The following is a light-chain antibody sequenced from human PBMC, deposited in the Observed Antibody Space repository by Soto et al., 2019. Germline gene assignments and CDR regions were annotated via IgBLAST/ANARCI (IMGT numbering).Light chain of an antibody. CDR2: HAS. J-gene: IGKJ1*01. V-gene: IGKV3-15*01. CDR3: QQLNSYPPWT. CDR1: QSVSDK. Sequence: EIVMPQSPATVSVSPGERATLSCRASQSVSDKLAWYQQKPGQAPRLLIYHASTRATGIPARFSGSGSGTEFTLTISSLQPEDFATYYCQQLNSYPPWTFGQGTKVDIK.